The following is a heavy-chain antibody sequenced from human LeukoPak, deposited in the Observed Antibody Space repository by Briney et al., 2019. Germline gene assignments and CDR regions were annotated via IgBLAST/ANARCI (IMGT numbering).Heavy chain of an antibody. CDR3: ARLWFGELLLDY. CDR2: IYCSGSN. V-gene: IGHV4-39*02. J-gene: IGHJ4*02. D-gene: IGHD3-10*01. CDR1: GGSLSRSSSC. Sequence: SETLSLTCTVSGGSLSRSSSCWGWIRPPPGKGLEWLGCIYCSGSNYYNPSRKSRVTISVDTSKNHFSLKLSSVTAADAAVYYCARLWFGELLLDYWGQGTLVTVSS.